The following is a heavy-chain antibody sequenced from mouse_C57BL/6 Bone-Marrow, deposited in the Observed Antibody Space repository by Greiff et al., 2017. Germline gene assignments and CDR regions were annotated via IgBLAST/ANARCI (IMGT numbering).Heavy chain of an antibody. CDR3: ARPSYDYDGAWFAY. J-gene: IGHJ3*01. V-gene: IGHV5-12*01. CDR2: ISNGGGST. Sequence: EVQLVESGGGLVQPGGSLKLSCAASGFTFSDYYMYWVRQTPEKRLEWVAYISNGGGSTYYPDTVKGRFTISRDNAKNTLYLQMSRLKSEDTAMYYCARPSYDYDGAWFAYWGQGTLVTVSA. CDR1: GFTFSDYY. D-gene: IGHD2-4*01.